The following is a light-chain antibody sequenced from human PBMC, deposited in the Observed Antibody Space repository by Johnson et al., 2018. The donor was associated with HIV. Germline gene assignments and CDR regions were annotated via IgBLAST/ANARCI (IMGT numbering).Light chain of an antibody. CDR3: GTWDSSLSAGYYV. CDR2: DNN. J-gene: IGLJ1*01. CDR1: SSNIGNNY. V-gene: IGLV1-51*01. Sequence: VLTQPPSVSAAPGQKVTISCSGSSSNIGNNYVSWYQQLPGTAPKLLIFDNNKRPSGIPDRFSGSKSGTSATLGITGLQTGDEADYYCGTWDSSLSAGYYVFGTGTNVTVL.